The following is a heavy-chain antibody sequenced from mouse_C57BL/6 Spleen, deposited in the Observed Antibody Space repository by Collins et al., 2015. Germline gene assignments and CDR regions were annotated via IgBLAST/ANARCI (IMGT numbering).Heavy chain of an antibody. CDR2: INPYNGGT. J-gene: IGHJ2*01. CDR1: GYTFTDYY. V-gene: IGHV1-19*01. D-gene: IGHD2-2*01. Sequence: EVQLQQSGPVLVKPGASVKMSCKASGYTFTDYYMNWVKQSHGKSLEWIGVINPYNGGTSYNQKFKGKATLTVDKSSSTAYMELNSLTSEDSAVYYCARYYGYDGHYFDYWGQGTTLTVSS. CDR3: ARYYGYDGHYFDY.